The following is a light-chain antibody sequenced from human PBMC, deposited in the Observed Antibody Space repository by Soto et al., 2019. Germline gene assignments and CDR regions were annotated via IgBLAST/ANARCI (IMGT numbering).Light chain of an antibody. Sequence: DIQMTQSPSTLSASVGDRVTITCXASQSISSWLAWYQQKPGKAPKLLIYKASSLESGVPSRFSGSGSGTEFTLTISSLQPDDFATYYCQQYNSYSPWTFGQGTKVDI. CDR3: QQYNSYSPWT. CDR2: KAS. V-gene: IGKV1-5*03. CDR1: QSISSW. J-gene: IGKJ1*01.